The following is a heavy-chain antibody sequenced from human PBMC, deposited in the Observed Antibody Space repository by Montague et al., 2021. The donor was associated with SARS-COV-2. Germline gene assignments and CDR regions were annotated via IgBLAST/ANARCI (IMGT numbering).Heavy chain of an antibody. CDR1: GGSISSSSYY. Sequence: SETLSLTCTVSGGSISSSSYYWGWIRQPPGKGLEWVGYIYHTGSTNYNPSLKSRVTISVDTSNSQFSLKLTAVTAADTAVYYCASQLRYNDWRSDYWGQGTLVTVSS. J-gene: IGHJ4*02. CDR2: IYHTGST. D-gene: IGHD3-9*01. V-gene: IGHV4-61*05. CDR3: ASQLRYNDWRSDY.